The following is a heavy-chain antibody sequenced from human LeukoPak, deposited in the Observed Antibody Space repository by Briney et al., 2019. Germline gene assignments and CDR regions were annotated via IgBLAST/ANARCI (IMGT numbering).Heavy chain of an antibody. CDR1: GFTFSSYT. V-gene: IGHV3-21*06. Sequence: PGGSLRLSCAASGFTFSSYTMNWVRQAPGKGLEWVSYICSSSNYIYYRAPVTGRFTISRDNAKNLLYLQMNSLGAEDTAVYYCARNEGGENAFDIWGQGTMVTVSS. CDR2: ICSSSNYI. CDR3: ARNEGGENAFDI. J-gene: IGHJ3*02. D-gene: IGHD3-16*01.